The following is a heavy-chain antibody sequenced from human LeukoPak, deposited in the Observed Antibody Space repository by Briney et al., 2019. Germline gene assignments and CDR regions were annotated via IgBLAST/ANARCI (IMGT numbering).Heavy chain of an antibody. V-gene: IGHV3-48*04. D-gene: IGHD4-17*01. CDR3: ARVLYGDYPSDF. CDR2: ISSSGYAI. J-gene: IGHJ4*02. Sequence: GGSLRLSFAASGFTFSNYDMTWVRQAPGKGLEWVSYISSSGYAIYYADSVRGRFTTSRDNAKNSLFLQMNSLRAEDTAVYYCARVLYGDYPSDFWGQGTLVTVSS. CDR1: GFTFSNYD.